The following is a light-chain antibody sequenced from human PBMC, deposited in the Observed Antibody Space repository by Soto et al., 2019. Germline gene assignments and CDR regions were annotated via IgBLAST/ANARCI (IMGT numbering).Light chain of an antibody. CDR3: MQALQSPWT. CDR2: CGS. CDR1: QSLLHINGYNY. Sequence: DIVMAQSPLSLPVTPGEPASISCRSSQSLLHINGYNYLYWYLQKPGQSPQLLIYCGSNRASGVPDRFSGSGSGTDFTLKISRVEAEDVGVYYCMQALQSPWTFGQGTKVDI. V-gene: IGKV2-28*01. J-gene: IGKJ1*01.